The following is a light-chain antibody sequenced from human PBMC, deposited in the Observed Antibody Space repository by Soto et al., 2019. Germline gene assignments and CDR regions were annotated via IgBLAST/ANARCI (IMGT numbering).Light chain of an antibody. CDR1: QSVSSY. V-gene: IGKV3-11*01. Sequence: EIVLTQSTATLSLSPGERATLSCRASQSVSSYLAWYQQKPGQAPRLLIYDASNRATGIPARFSGSGSGTDFTRTISSLEPEDFAVYYSQQRSNWPPLTFGGGTKVEIK. CDR3: QQRSNWPPLT. CDR2: DAS. J-gene: IGKJ4*01.